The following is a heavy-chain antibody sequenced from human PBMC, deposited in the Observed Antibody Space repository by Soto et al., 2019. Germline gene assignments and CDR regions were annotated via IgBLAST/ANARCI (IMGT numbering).Heavy chain of an antibody. Sequence: QVQLVQSGAEEKKPGASVKVSCKASGYTFTSYAMHWVRQAPGQRLEWMGWINAGNGNTKYSQKFQGRVTITRDTSASTAYVALSSLRSEDTAVYYCARSIVVVPALDYWGQGTLVTVSS. CDR3: ARSIVVVPALDY. CDR1: GYTFTSYA. V-gene: IGHV1-3*05. J-gene: IGHJ4*02. D-gene: IGHD2-21*02. CDR2: INAGNGNT.